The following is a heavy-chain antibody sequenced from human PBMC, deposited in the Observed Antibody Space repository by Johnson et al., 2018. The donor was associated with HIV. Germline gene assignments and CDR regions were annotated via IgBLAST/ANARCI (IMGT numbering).Heavy chain of an antibody. CDR3: ARDPDVTPGAFDI. Sequence: VQLVESGGGLVQPGGSLRLSCAASGFTFSSYWMSWVRQAPGKGLEWVANIKQDGSEKYYVDSVKGRFTISRDNANNSLYLQMNSLRAEDTAVYYCARDPDVTPGAFDIWGQGTMVTVSS. CDR2: IKQDGSEK. V-gene: IGHV3-7*05. CDR1: GFTFSSYW. J-gene: IGHJ3*02. D-gene: IGHD2-15*01.